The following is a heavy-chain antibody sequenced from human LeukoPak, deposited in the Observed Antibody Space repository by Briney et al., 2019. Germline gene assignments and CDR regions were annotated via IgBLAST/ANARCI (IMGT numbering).Heavy chain of an antibody. CDR2: ISGSGGST. V-gene: IGHV3-23*01. J-gene: IGHJ3*02. Sequence: GGSLRLSCAASGFTFSNYAVSWVRQAPGKGLEWVSAISGSGGSTYYADSVKGRFTISRDNSKNTLYLQMNSLRAEDTAVYYCAKDGAMVRGDGDFDIWGQGTMVTVSS. D-gene: IGHD3-10*01. CDR3: AKDGAMVRGDGDFDI. CDR1: GFTFSNYA.